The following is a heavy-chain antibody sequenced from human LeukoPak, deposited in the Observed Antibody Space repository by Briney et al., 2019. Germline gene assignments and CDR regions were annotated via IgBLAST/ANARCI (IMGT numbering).Heavy chain of an antibody. CDR3: ARHDAYSSGLYPWFDP. CDR2: LYRSGST. V-gene: IGHV4-39*01. CDR1: GGSISSSSYY. Sequence: SETLSLTCIVSGGSISSSSYYWGWIRQPPGKGLEWIGSLYRSGSTYYNPSLKSRVTMSVDMSKNQFSLKLSSVTAADTAMYYCARHDAYSSGLYPWFDPWGQGTLVTVSS. J-gene: IGHJ5*02. D-gene: IGHD6-19*01.